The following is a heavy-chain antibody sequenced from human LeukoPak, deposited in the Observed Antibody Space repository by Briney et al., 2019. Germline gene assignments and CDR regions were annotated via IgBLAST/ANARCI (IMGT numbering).Heavy chain of an antibody. J-gene: IGHJ5*02. CDR1: GGYISSYY. CDR3: ARGGLLWFVSWFDP. V-gene: IGHV4-59*01. CDR2: IYHSEST. D-gene: IGHD3-10*01. Sequence: KSSETLSLTCTVSGGYISSYYWSWIRQPPGKGLEWIGYIYHSESTSYNPSLKSRVTISVDTSKNQFSLKLRSVTAADTAVYYCARGGLLWFVSWFDPWGQGILVTVSS.